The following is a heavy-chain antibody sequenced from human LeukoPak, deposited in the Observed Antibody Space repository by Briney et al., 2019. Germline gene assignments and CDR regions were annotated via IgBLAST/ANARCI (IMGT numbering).Heavy chain of an antibody. CDR3: AKDRCSNGIGCLYYYMDV. CDR2: ISGSVGTI. V-gene: IGHV3-23*01. CDR1: GFTFSSYG. D-gene: IGHD2-8*01. J-gene: IGHJ6*03. Sequence: GGTLRLSCAASGFTFSSYGMSWVRQAPGKGLEWVSSISGSVGTIYYADSVKGRFSISRDRSKNIPYLQMNSLRAEDTAVYYCAKDRCSNGIGCLYYYMDVWGKGTTVTISS.